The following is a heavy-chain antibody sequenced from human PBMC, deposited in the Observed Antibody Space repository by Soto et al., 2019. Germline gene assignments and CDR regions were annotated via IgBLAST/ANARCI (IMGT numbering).Heavy chain of an antibody. CDR1: GGSFSGYY. V-gene: IGHV4-34*01. J-gene: IGHJ6*02. D-gene: IGHD6-13*01. Sequence: QVQLQQWGAGLLKPSETLSLTCAVYGGSFSGYYWSWIRQPPGKGLEWIREINHRAITTYNPSLKSRLTISVDTPKNQFSLKLSPGTAADTAVYYCARGSREKMPAARGRDYYYHGLDVWGQGTAVTVSS. CDR3: ARGSREKMPAARGRDYYYHGLDV. CDR2: INHRAIT.